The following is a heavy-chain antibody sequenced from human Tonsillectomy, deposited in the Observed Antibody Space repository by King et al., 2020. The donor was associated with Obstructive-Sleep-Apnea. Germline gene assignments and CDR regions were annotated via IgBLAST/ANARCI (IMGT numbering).Heavy chain of an antibody. CDR3: ARVWQQWKSEFDY. V-gene: IGHV3-66*01. CDR1: GFTVSSNY. J-gene: IGHJ4*02. CDR2: IHSDGST. D-gene: IGHD6-19*01. Sequence: VQLVESGGGLVQPGGSLRLSCAVSGFTVSSNYMSWVRQAPGKGLEWVSGIHSDGSTYYADSVKGRFIISRDNSKNTLYLQMNSLRAEDTAVYYCARVWQQWKSEFDYWGQGTLVTVSS.